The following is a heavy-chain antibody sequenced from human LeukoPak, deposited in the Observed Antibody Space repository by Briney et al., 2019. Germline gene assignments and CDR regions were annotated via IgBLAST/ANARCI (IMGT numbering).Heavy chain of an antibody. V-gene: IGHV4-34*01. Sequence: ASETLSLTCAVYGGSFSGYYWSWIRQPPGKGLEWIGEINHSGSTNYNPSLKSRVTISVDKSKNQFSLKLSSVTAADTAVYYCARDLTYDSSGYYPHDAFDIWGQGTMVTVSS. CDR2: INHSGST. D-gene: IGHD3-22*01. CDR3: ARDLTYDSSGYYPHDAFDI. J-gene: IGHJ3*02. CDR1: GGSFSGYY.